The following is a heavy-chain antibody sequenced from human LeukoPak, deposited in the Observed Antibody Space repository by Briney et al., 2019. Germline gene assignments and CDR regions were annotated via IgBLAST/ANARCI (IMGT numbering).Heavy chain of an antibody. V-gene: IGHV3-48*03. CDR3: ARDRGKDGDRNYYYGMDV. CDR1: GFTFSNYE. CDR2: ISSSGSTM. Sequence: PGGSLRLSCAASGFTFSNYEMNWVRQAPGKGLEWVSYISSSGSTMYYADSVRGRFTISRDNAKNSLYLQMNGLRAEDTAVYYCARDRGKDGDRNYYYGMDVWGQGTTVTVSS. J-gene: IGHJ6*02. D-gene: IGHD4-17*01.